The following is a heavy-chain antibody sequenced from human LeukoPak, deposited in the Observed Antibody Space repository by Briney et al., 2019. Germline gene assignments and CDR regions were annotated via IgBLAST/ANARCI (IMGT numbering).Heavy chain of an antibody. CDR3: ARRHWGPIDY. D-gene: IGHD7-27*01. V-gene: IGHV4-59*08. CDR1: GDSISCYY. Sequence: PSETLLLTCSVPGDSISCYYWSSIRQPPAKGLEWIGYIYYSGSTNYNPSLKSRATISVDTSKNQFSLKLSSVTAADTAVYYCARRHWGPIDYWGQGTLVTVSS. J-gene: IGHJ4*02. CDR2: IYYSGST.